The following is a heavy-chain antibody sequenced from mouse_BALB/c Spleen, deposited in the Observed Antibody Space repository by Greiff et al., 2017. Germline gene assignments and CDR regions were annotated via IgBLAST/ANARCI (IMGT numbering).Heavy chain of an antibody. CDR3: ARRDGNYGYFEV. D-gene: IGHD2-1*01. Sequence: VQLQPSGPELVKPGASVKISCKASGYSFTGYFMNWVMQSHGKSLEWIGRINPYNGDTFYNQKFKGKATLTVDKSSSTAHMELRSLASEDSAVYYCARRDGNYGYFEVWGAGTTVTVSS. CDR1: GYSFTGYF. CDR2: INPYNGDT. V-gene: IGHV1-20*02. J-gene: IGHJ1*01.